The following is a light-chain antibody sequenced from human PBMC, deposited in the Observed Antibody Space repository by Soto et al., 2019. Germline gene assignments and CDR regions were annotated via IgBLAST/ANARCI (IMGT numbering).Light chain of an antibody. J-gene: IGKJ5*01. V-gene: IGKV3-11*01. CDR2: DVS. CDR3: HQRYNWPRVT. CDR1: QSVSNS. Sequence: EIVLTQSPATLSLSPGERVTLSCRASQSVSNSLAWYQQKPGQPPRFLIYDVSNRATGIPARFSGSGSGTDFTLTITSLEPEDFAVYFCHQRYNWPRVTFGQGTQLEIK.